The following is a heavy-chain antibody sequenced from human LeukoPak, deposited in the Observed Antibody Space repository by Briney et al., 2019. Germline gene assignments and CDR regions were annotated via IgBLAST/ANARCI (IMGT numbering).Heavy chain of an antibody. CDR2: ISSSSSYI. CDR1: GFTFSSYS. J-gene: IGHJ4*02. D-gene: IGHD3-16*01. Sequence: PGGSLRLSCAASGFTFSSYSMNWVRQAPGKGLEWVSSISSSSSYIYYADSVKGRFTISRDNAKNSLYLQMNSLRAEDTAVYYCARDEGFGGQPPPYFDYWGQGTLVTVSS. CDR3: ARDEGFGGQPPPYFDY. V-gene: IGHV3-21*01.